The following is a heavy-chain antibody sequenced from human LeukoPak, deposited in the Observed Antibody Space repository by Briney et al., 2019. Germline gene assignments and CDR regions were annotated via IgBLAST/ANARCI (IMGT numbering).Heavy chain of an antibody. J-gene: IGHJ1*01. Sequence: PSETLSLTCAVYGGSFSGYYWSWIRQPPGKGLEWVGEINHSGSTNYNPSLKSRVTISVDSSKNQFSLKLSSVTAADTAVYYCARGRIYYYGSGSYFAEYFQHWGQGTLVTVSS. V-gene: IGHV4-34*01. CDR2: INHSGST. CDR3: ARGRIYYYGSGSYFAEYFQH. CDR1: GGSFSGYY. D-gene: IGHD3-10*01.